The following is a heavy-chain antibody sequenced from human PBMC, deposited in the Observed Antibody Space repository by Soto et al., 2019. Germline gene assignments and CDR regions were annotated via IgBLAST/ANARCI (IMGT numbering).Heavy chain of an antibody. J-gene: IGHJ6*02. D-gene: IGHD3-10*02. Sequence: QVQLVQSGAEVKKPGSSVKVSCKASGGTFSSYAISWVRQAPGQGLEWMGGIIPIFGTANYAQKFQGRVTITADSTRSTANMEISRRSDEDAAVYYCASDVVVRVVITPPGDYYYGMDVWGQGTTVTVSS. V-gene: IGHV1-69*01. CDR1: GGTFSSYA. CDR3: ASDVVVRVVITPPGDYYYGMDV. CDR2: IIPIFGTA.